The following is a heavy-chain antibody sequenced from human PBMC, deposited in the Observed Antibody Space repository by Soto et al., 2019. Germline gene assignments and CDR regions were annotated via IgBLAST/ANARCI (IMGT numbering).Heavy chain of an antibody. J-gene: IGHJ4*02. Sequence: SETLSLTCAVYGGSFSGYYWSWIRQPPGKGLEWIGEISHSGSTNYNPSLKSRVTISVDTSKNQFSLKLSSVTAADTAVYYCARGIAVAGGGPFDYWGQGTLVTVSS. V-gene: IGHV4-34*01. CDR2: ISHSGST. D-gene: IGHD6-19*01. CDR3: ARGIAVAGGGPFDY. CDR1: GGSFSGYY.